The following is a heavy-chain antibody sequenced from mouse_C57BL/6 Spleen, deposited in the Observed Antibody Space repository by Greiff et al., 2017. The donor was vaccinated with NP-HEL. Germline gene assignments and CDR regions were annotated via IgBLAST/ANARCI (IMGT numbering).Heavy chain of an antibody. CDR3: AREIYYDYDLWYFDV. Sequence: EVQLVESGGGLVKPGGSLKLSCAASGFTFSDYGMHWVRQAPEKGLEWVAYISSGSSTIYYADTVKGRFTISRDNAKNTLFLQMTSLRSEDTAMYYCAREIYYDYDLWYFDVWGTGTTVTVSS. D-gene: IGHD2-4*01. CDR1: GFTFSDYG. CDR2: ISSGSSTI. V-gene: IGHV5-17*01. J-gene: IGHJ1*03.